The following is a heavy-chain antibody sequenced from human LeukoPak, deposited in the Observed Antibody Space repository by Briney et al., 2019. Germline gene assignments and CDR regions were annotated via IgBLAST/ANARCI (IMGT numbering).Heavy chain of an antibody. CDR3: ARDPSSGDAKYYFDY. D-gene: IGHD6-19*01. J-gene: IGHJ4*02. CDR1: GFTSSSYA. Sequence: PGGSLRLSCAASGFTSSSYAMHWVRQAPGKGLGWVAVISYDGSNKYYADSVKGRFTISRDNSKNTLYLQMNSLRAEDTAVYYCARDPSSGDAKYYFDYWGQGTLVTVSS. CDR2: ISYDGSNK. V-gene: IGHV3-30-3*01.